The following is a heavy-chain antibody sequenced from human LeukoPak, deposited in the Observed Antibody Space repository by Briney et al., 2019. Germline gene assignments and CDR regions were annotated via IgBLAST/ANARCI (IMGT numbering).Heavy chain of an antibody. V-gene: IGHV3-30-3*01. D-gene: IGHD6-19*01. Sequence: GRSLRLSCAASGFTFSSYAMHWVRQAPGKGLEWVAVISYDGSNKYYADSVKGRFTISRDNSKNTLYLQMNSLRAEDTAVYYCAREQPSIAVAGPFDYWGQGTLVTVSS. CDR1: GFTFSSYA. J-gene: IGHJ4*02. CDR3: AREQPSIAVAGPFDY. CDR2: ISYDGSNK.